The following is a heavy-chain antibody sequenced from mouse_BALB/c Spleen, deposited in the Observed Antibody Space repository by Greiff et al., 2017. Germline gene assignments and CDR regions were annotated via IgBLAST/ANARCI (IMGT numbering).Heavy chain of an antibody. CDR2: IYPGDGDT. CDR1: GYAFSSSW. CDR3: ARDYGNYFAY. J-gene: IGHJ3*01. V-gene: IGHV1-82*01. Sequence: QVQLQQSGPELVKPGASVKISCKASGYAFSSSWMNWVKQRPGQGLEWIGRIYPGDGDTNYNGKFKGKATLTADKSSSTAYMQLSSLTSVDSAVYFCARDYGNYFAYWGQGTLVTVSA. D-gene: IGHD2-1*01.